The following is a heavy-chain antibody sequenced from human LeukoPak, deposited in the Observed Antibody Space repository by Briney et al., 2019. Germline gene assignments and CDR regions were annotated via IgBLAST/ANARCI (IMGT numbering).Heavy chain of an antibody. Sequence: SETLSRNSEVSDYYISSGYYWGWTRQPAGKGLEWIGRNHHSGSTSYNPSRKSRVTISVDTSNNQFSLNLTSVPAADTAVYYCARSGYSGAWSFDYWGQGTLVTVSS. V-gene: IGHV4-38-2*01. CDR2: NHHSGST. CDR3: ARSGYSGAWSFDY. CDR1: DYYISSGYY. D-gene: IGHD6-19*01. J-gene: IGHJ4*02.